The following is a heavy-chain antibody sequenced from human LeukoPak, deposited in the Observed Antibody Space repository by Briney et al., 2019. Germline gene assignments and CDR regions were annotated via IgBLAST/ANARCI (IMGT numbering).Heavy chain of an antibody. CDR1: GFAFRSYA. CDR3: ARYENGGIDY. CDR2: TTGSGDKL. V-gene: IGHV3-23*01. Sequence: PGGSLRLSCTASGFAFRSYALSWVRPAPGKGLEWVSATTGSGDKLFYADSVKGRFTISRDNTKNTLYLQMNNLRAEDTAVYYCARYENGGIDYWGQGTLVTVSS. D-gene: IGHD2-15*01. J-gene: IGHJ4*02.